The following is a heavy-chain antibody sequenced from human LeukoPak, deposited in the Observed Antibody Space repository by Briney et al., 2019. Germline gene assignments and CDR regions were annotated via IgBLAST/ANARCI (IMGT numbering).Heavy chain of an antibody. J-gene: IGHJ2*01. CDR2: IYTSGST. Sequence: SETLSLTCTVSVGSISSSSYYWAWIRQPPGKGLEWIGRIYTSGSTNYNPSLKIRVTISVDKTKNQFSLKLSSVPAADTAVYYCARESYYYDSSGYPYWYFDLWGRGTLVTVSS. CDR3: ARESYYYDSSGYPYWYFDL. D-gene: IGHD3-22*01. CDR1: VGSISSSSYY. V-gene: IGHV4-61*05.